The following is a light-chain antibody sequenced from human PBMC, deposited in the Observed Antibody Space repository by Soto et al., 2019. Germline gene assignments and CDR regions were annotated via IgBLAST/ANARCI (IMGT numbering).Light chain of an antibody. V-gene: IGLV7-46*02. CDR1: TGAVTSGHY. J-gene: IGLJ2*01. CDR2: DTS. Sequence: QAVVTQEPSLTVSPGGTVTLTCGSSTGAVTSGHYPYWFQQKPGQAPRTLIYDTSNKHSWTPARFSGSLLGGKAALTLLGAQPEDEADYYCQSYDRSFVLFGGGTKLTVL. CDR3: QSYDRSFVL.